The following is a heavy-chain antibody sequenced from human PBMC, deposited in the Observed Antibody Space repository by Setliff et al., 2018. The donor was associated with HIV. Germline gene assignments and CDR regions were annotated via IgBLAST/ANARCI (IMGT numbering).Heavy chain of an antibody. CDR1: GDAVSPYY. CDR2: FANDGST. CDR3: TRHLPVYYGSGVSYYFDY. J-gene: IGHJ4*02. V-gene: IGHV4-59*08. D-gene: IGHD3-10*01. Sequence: SETLSLTCNVSGDAVSPYYWSWIRQPPGRGLEWIGYFANDGSTNYNPPLKSRVTISLDTSKNEVSLKLTSVTAADTAMYYCTRHLPVYYGSGVSYYFDYWGQGTLVTVSS.